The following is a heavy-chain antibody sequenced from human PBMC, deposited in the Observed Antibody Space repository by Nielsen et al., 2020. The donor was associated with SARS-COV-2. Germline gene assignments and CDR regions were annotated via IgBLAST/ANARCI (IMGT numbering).Heavy chain of an antibody. J-gene: IGHJ4*02. Sequence: GESLKISCEASGFTFSDYWMGWVRQAPGKGLEWVANIKEDGSEKYYGDSVKGRFTISRDNAKNSLYLQMNSLRAEDAAVYYCARELPDYWGQGTLVTVSS. CDR2: IKEDGSEK. D-gene: IGHD2-15*01. CDR1: GFTFSDYW. V-gene: IGHV3-7*05. CDR3: ARELPDY.